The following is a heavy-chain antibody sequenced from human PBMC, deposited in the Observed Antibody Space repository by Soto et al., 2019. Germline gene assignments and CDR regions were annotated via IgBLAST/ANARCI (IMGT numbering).Heavy chain of an antibody. V-gene: IGHV1-69*02. CDR3: ARPLAGTGAFDI. D-gene: IGHD6-19*01. CDR2: IIPILGIA. J-gene: IGHJ3*02. Sequence: QVQLVQSGAEVKKPGSSVKVSCKASGGTFSSYTISWVRQAPGQGLEWMGRIIPILGIANYAQKFQGRVTITADKSTSTAYMELSSLRSEDTAVYYCARPLAGTGAFDIWGQGTMVTVSS. CDR1: GGTFSSYT.